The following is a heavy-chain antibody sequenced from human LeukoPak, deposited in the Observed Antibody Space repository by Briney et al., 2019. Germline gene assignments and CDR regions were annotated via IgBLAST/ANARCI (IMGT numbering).Heavy chain of an antibody. CDR1: GFTFSSYA. Sequence: GGSLRLSCAASGFTFSSYAMHWVRQAPGKGLEWVAVIWYDGSNKYYADSVKGRFTISRDNSKNTLYLQMNSLRAGDTAVYYCARDNFGDSRGPTRREGFDYWGQGTLVTVSS. J-gene: IGHJ4*02. V-gene: IGHV3-33*08. D-gene: IGHD3-22*01. CDR2: IWYDGSNK. CDR3: ARDNFGDSRGPTRREGFDY.